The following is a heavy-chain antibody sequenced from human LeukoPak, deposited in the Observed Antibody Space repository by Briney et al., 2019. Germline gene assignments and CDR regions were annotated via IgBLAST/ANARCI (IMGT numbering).Heavy chain of an antibody. CDR1: GFTFSTYT. D-gene: IGHD2-2*01. J-gene: IGHJ4*02. CDR2: ISSSSGYI. V-gene: IGHV3-21*01. Sequence: PGGSLRLSCAASGFTFSTYTMNWVRQAPGKGLEWVSSISSSSGYIYNADSVRGRFTISRDNAKNSLYLQTNRPRAEDTAVYYCARDGDIVVVPADLDYWGQGTLVTVSS. CDR3: ARDGDIVVVPADLDY.